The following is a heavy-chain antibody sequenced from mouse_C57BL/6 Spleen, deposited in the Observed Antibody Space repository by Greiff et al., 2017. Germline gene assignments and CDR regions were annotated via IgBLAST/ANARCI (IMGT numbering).Heavy chain of an antibody. CDR1: GFTFSDFY. V-gene: IGHV7-1*01. CDR3: ARASYYYGSSYGAMDD. Sequence: EVNLVESGGGLVQSGRSLRLSCATSGFTFSDFYMEWVRQAPGKGLEWIAASRNKANDYTTEYSASVKGRFIVSRDTSQSILYLQMNSLRAQDTAIYYCARASYYYGSSYGAMDDWGQGTSVTVSS. D-gene: IGHD1-1*01. J-gene: IGHJ4*01. CDR2: SRNKANDYTT.